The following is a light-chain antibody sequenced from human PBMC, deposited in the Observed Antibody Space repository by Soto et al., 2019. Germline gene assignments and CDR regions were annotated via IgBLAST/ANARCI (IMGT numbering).Light chain of an antibody. J-gene: IGKJ1*01. CDR3: QKYNCAPWT. V-gene: IGKV1-6*01. Sequence: AIQMTKTTSSLSASVGDRVTITCRASQGIRNDLGWYQQKPGKAPKLLIYAASSLQSGVPSRFSGSGSGTDFTLTISSLQPEDVATYYCQKYNCAPWTFGQGTKVDIK. CDR2: AAS. CDR1: QGIRND.